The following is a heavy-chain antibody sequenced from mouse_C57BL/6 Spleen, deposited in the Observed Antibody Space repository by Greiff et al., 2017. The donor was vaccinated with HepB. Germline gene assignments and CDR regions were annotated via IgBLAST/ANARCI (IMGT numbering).Heavy chain of an antibody. CDR1: GFTFSDYY. CDR3: ARDDGDSTLVAMDY. V-gene: IGHV5-16*01. J-gene: IGHJ4*01. Sequence: EVQVVESEGGLVQPGCSMKLSYTASGFTFSDYYMAWVRQVPEKGLEWVANINYDGSSTYYLDSLKSRFIISRDNAKNILYLQMSSLKSEDTATYYCARDDGDSTLVAMDYWGQGTSVIVSS. D-gene: IGHD2-13*01. CDR2: INYDGSST.